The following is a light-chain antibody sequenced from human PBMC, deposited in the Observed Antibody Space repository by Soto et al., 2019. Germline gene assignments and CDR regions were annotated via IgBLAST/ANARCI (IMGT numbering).Light chain of an antibody. Sequence: QSVLTQPPSASGTPGQRVTICCSGSSSNIGSNTVNWYQQLPGTAPKLLVYSDNQRPSGVPERISGSKSGTSASLAISGLQSVDEADYYCAAWDDSLDGWVFGGGTQLTVL. CDR1: SSNIGSNT. CDR2: SDN. V-gene: IGLV1-44*01. CDR3: AAWDDSLDGWV. J-gene: IGLJ3*02.